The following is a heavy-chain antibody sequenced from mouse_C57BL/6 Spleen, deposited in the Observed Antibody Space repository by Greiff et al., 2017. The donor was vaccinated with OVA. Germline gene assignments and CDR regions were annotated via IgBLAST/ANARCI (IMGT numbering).Heavy chain of an antibody. Sequence: QVQLQQSGAELVKPGASVKMSCKASGYTFTSYWLTWVKQRPGQGLEWIGDIYPGSGSTNYNEKFKSKATLTVDTSSSTAYMQLSSLTSEDSAVYYCARSGYAPSYAMDYWGQGTSVTVSS. V-gene: IGHV1-55*01. CDR2: IYPGSGST. J-gene: IGHJ4*01. CDR3: ARSGYAPSYAMDY. CDR1: GYTFTSYW. D-gene: IGHD3-1*01.